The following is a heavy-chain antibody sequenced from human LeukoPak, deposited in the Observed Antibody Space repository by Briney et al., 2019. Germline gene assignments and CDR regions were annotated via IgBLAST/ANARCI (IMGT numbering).Heavy chain of an antibody. Sequence: ASVKVSCKASGYTFTSYGISWVRQAPGQGLEWMGWISAYNGHTNFPQKLQGRVTMTTDTSTSTAYMELRSLRSDDTAIYYCARDYGSGSNSRFDYWGQGTLVTVSS. CDR1: GYTFTSYG. CDR2: ISAYNGHT. D-gene: IGHD3-10*01. J-gene: IGHJ4*02. V-gene: IGHV1-18*01. CDR3: ARDYGSGSNSRFDY.